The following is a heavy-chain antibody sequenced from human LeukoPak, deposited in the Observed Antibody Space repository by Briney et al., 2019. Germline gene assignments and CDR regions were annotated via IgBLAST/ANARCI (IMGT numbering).Heavy chain of an antibody. CDR3: ARRSQYYYDSSGYYADY. V-gene: IGHV4-39*01. CDR1: GGSISSSSYY. Sequence: SETLSLTCTVSGGSISSSSYYWGWIRQPPGNGLEWIGSIYYSESTYYNPSLKSRVTISVDTSKNQFSLKLSSVTAADTAVYYCARRSQYYYDSSGYYADYWGQGTLVTVSS. J-gene: IGHJ4*02. CDR2: IYYSEST. D-gene: IGHD3-22*01.